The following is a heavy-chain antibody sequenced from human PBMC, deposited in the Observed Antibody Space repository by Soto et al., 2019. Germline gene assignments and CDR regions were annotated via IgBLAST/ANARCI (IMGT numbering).Heavy chain of an antibody. CDR2: VASDGGNK. CDR3: ALLEGGPQGNFDY. Sequence: QVRLVESEGGVVQPGGSLRLSCAASGFDFSNYAMHWVRQAPGKGLEWVALVASDGGNKYYGDGVKGRFTISRDNSKSTLDLQMNSLRAEDTAVYFCALLEGGPQGNFDYWGQGILVTVSS. V-gene: IGHV3-30*03. CDR1: GFDFSNYA. J-gene: IGHJ4*02. D-gene: IGHD3-10*01.